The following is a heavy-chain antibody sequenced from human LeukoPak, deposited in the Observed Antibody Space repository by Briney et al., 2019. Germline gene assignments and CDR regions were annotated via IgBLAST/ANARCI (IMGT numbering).Heavy chain of an antibody. Sequence: PGGSLRLSCAASGFTFSSYWMSWVRQAPGKGLEWVANIKEDGSEIHYVDSVKGRFTISRDNAKNSLHLQMNSLRAEDTSVYYCAREGSGRYVGTGAQSWGRGTLVTVSS. CDR3: AREGSGRYVGTGAQS. CDR2: IKEDGSEI. V-gene: IGHV3-7*01. CDR1: GFTFSSYW. J-gene: IGHJ5*02. D-gene: IGHD6-19*01.